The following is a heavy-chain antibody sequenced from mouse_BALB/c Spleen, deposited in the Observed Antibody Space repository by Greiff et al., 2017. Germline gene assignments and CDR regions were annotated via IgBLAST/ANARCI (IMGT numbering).Heavy chain of an antibody. CDR2: IDPSDSYT. Sequence: QVQLQQPGAELVKPGASVKLSCKASGYTFTSYWMHWVKQRPGQGLEWIGEIDPSDSYTNYNQKFKGKATLTVDKSSSTAYMQLSRLTSEDSAVYYCARSHYYGSSYPFAYWGQGTLVTVSA. CDR1: GYTFTSYW. V-gene: IGHV1-69*02. CDR3: ARSHYYGSSYPFAY. J-gene: IGHJ3*01. D-gene: IGHD1-1*01.